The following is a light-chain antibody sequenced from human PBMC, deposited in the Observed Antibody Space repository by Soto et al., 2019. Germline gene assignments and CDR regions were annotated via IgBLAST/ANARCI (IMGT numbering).Light chain of an antibody. V-gene: IGKV1-5*01. Sequence: DIQMTQSPSTLSASVGDRVTITCRASQNIYIWLAWYQQKPGKAPKILIFDASTLASGVPSRFSGSGSGTEFTLTISSLQPDDFATYYCQQYNGYLTWTFGQGTKVEIK. CDR2: DAS. CDR1: QNIYIW. J-gene: IGKJ1*01. CDR3: QQYNGYLTWT.